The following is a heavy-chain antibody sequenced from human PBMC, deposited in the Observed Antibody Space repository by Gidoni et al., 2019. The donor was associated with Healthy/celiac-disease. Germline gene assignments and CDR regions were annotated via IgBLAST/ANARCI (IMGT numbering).Heavy chain of an antibody. Sequence: QVQLQESGPGLVKPSETLSLTCTVSGGSISSYYWIWIRQPAGKGLEWIGRIYTSGSTNYNPSLKSRVTMSVDTSKNQFSLKLSSVTAADTAVYYCARSPNYYGSGSLIDGGNWFDPWGQGTLVTVSS. J-gene: IGHJ5*02. CDR3: ARSPNYYGSGSLIDGGNWFDP. V-gene: IGHV4-4*07. CDR2: IYTSGST. CDR1: GGSISSYY. D-gene: IGHD3-10*01.